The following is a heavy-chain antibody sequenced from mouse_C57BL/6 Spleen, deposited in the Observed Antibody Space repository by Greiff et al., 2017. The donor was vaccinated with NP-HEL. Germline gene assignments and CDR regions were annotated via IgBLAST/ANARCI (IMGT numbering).Heavy chain of an antibody. CDR1: GYTFTSYW. CDR2: IHPSASDT. J-gene: IGHJ4*01. D-gene: IGHD1-1*01. V-gene: IGHV1-74*01. CDR3: AILITTVVAPYAMDD. Sequence: QVQLQQPGAELVKPGASVKVSCKASGYTFTSYWMHWVKQRPGQGLEWIGRIHPSASDTNYNQKFKGKATLTVDKSSSTAYMQLSSLTSEDSAVYYCAILITTVVAPYAMDDWGQGTSVTVSS.